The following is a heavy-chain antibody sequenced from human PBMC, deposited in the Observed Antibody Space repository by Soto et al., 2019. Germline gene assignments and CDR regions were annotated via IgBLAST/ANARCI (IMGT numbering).Heavy chain of an antibody. J-gene: IGHJ4*02. CDR3: AKEGSDSSGWSQVAY. CDR2: ISGSGGST. CDR1: GFTFSSYA. Sequence: EVQLLESGGGLVQPGGSLRLSCAASGFTFSSYAMSWVRQAPGKGLEWVSAISGSGGSTYYADSVKGRFTISRDNSKNTLYLQMNGLRAQGTAVYDGAKEGSDSSGWSQVAYWGQGTLVTVSS. V-gene: IGHV3-23*01. D-gene: IGHD6-19*01.